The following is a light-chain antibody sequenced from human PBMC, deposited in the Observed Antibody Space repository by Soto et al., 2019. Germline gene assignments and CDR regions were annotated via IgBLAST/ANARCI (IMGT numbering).Light chain of an antibody. V-gene: IGKV1-5*01. CDR1: QRISSW. CDR3: QQYNSYAWT. Sequence: DIQMTQSPSTLSASVGDRVTITCRASQRISSWLAWYQQKPGKAPKLLIYDASSLESGVPSRFSGSGSGTDFTLTISSLQADDFATYYCQQYNSYAWTFGQGTKVEIK. J-gene: IGKJ1*01. CDR2: DAS.